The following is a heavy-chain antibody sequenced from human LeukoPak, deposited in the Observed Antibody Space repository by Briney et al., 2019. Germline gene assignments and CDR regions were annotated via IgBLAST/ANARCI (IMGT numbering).Heavy chain of an antibody. J-gene: IGHJ4*02. CDR2: ISDSGTGT. D-gene: IGHD3-9*01. V-gene: IGHV3-23*01. CDR3: ARILTGYYDY. CDR1: GFTFSSYG. Sequence: GSLRLSCAASGFTFSSYGMNWVRQAPGKGLDWVSDISDSGTGTYYADSVKGRFTISRDNSMNTLYLQMNSLRAEDTAVYYCARILTGYYDYWGQGTLVTVSS.